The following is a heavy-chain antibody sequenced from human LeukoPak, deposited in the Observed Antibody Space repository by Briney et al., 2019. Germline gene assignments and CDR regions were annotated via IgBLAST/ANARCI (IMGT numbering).Heavy chain of an antibody. D-gene: IGHD3-10*01. V-gene: IGHV4-34*01. CDR3: ARGLGPSMRS. CDR2: INHSGST. Sequence: SETLSLTCAVYGGSFSGYYWSWIRQPPGKGLEWIGEINHSGSTNYNPSLKSRVTISVDTSKNQFSLKLSSVTAADTAVYYCARGLGPSMRSWGQGTLVTVSS. J-gene: IGHJ4*02. CDR1: GGSFSGYY.